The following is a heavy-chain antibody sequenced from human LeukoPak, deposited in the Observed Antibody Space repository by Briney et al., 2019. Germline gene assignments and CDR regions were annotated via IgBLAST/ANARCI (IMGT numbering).Heavy chain of an antibody. CDR3: SILYSSNY. D-gene: IGHD6-13*01. J-gene: IGHJ4*02. Sequence: PGGSLRLSCAASAFTFSTYAMSWVRQAPGMGLEWVSGISASGAGTYYADSVRGRFTISRDNSKNTLYLQMHSLRAEDTAVYYCSILYSSNYWGQGTLGTVSS. CDR1: AFTFSTYA. CDR2: ISASGAGT. V-gene: IGHV3-23*01.